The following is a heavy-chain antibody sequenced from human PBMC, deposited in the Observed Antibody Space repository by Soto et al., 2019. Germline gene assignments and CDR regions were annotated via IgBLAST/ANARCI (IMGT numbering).Heavy chain of an antibody. V-gene: IGHV4-34*01. Sequence: PSETLSLTCAVYGGSFTGYYWSWIRQPPGKGLEWIGEINHSRSTNYNPSLKSRVTISVDTSKDQFSLKLSSVTAADTAVYYCARGIYDFWSSYDTWFDPWGQGXLVTVSS. CDR2: INHSRST. CDR3: ARGIYDFWSSYDTWFDP. J-gene: IGHJ5*02. D-gene: IGHD3-3*01. CDR1: GGSFTGYY.